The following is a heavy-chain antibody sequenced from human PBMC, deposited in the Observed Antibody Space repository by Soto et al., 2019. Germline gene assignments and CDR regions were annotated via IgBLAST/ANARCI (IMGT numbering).Heavy chain of an antibody. V-gene: IGHV1-3*01. D-gene: IGHD6-19*01. CDR1: GYTFTSYA. CDR2: INAGNGNT. J-gene: IGHJ4*02. Sequence: QVQLVQSGAEVKKPGASVKVSCKASGYTFTSYAMHWVRQAPGQRLEWMGWINAGNGNTKYSQKFQGRVTITRDTFASTAYMELSSLRSEDTAVYYCARVGVAVAGTNYWGQGTLVTVSS. CDR3: ARVGVAVAGTNY.